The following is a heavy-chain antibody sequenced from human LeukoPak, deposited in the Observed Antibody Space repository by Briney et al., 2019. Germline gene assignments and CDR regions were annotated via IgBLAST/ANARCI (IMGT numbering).Heavy chain of an antibody. CDR1: GFTFSSYV. CDR2: ISGSSSST. Sequence: GGSLRLSCAASGFTFSSYVMSWVRQAPGKGLEWVSSISGSSSSTYYADSVKGRFTISRDNSKNTLYLQMNSLRAEDTAVYYCAKDLEGDISHFDYWGQGTLVTVSS. D-gene: IGHD3-10*01. J-gene: IGHJ4*02. V-gene: IGHV3-23*01. CDR3: AKDLEGDISHFDY.